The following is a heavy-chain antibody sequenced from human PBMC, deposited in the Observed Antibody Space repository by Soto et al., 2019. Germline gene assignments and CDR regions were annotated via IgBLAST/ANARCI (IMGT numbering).Heavy chain of an antibody. D-gene: IGHD1-26*01. J-gene: IGHJ6*02. CDR2: IRSKANSYAT. Sequence: GGSLRLSCAASGFTFSGSAMHWVRQASGKGLEWVGRIRSKANSYATAYAATVKGRFTISRDDSKNTAYLQMNSLKTEDTAVYYCTRLEWEPPYYYSGMDVWGQGTTVTVSS. CDR1: GFTFSGSA. CDR3: TRLEWEPPYYYSGMDV. V-gene: IGHV3-73*01.